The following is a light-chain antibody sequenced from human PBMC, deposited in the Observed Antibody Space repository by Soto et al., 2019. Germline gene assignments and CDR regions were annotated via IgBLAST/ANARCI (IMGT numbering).Light chain of an antibody. CDR2: GAS. Sequence: SPRKIATLSCRASQSVSSNLAWYQQKPGQAPRLLIYGASTRATGIPARFSGSGSGTEFTLTISSLQSEDFAVYYCQQYNNWPGTFGQGTKVDIK. V-gene: IGKV3-15*01. CDR3: QQYNNWPGT. CDR1: QSVSSN. J-gene: IGKJ1*01.